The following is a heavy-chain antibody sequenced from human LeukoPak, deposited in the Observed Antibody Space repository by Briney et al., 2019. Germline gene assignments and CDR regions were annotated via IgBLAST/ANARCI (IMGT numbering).Heavy chain of an antibody. Sequence: SETLSLTCTVSTGSISGYYWTCIRQPPGKGVEYIGYIYDSATINYNPSFKRRVTFLVDTPKNQFALRLRSVPAADTAVYFCASHFAMRGGPPLYWGQGARVTVSS. CDR3: ASHFAMRGGPPLY. D-gene: IGHD4-23*01. CDR2: IYDSATI. J-gene: IGHJ4*02. V-gene: IGHV4-59*08. CDR1: TGSISGYY.